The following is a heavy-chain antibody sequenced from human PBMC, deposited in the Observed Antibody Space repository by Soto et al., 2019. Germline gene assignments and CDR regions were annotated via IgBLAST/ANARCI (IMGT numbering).Heavy chain of an antibody. J-gene: IGHJ5*02. V-gene: IGHV1-69*13. D-gene: IGHD3-22*01. CDR2: IIPIFGTA. CDR3: ARDRGPSSGYYPYWFDP. CDR1: GGTFSSYA. Sequence: SVKVSCKASGGTFSSYAITWVRQAPGQGLEWMGGIIPIFGTANYAQKFQARVTITADESTSTAYMELSSLRSEDTAVYYCARDRGPSSGYYPYWFDPWGQGTLVTAPQ.